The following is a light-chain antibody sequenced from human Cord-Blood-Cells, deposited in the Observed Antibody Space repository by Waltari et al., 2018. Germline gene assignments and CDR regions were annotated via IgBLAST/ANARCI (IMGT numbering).Light chain of an antibody. Sequence: DIVMTKSPDYLAVSLGERATINCKSSQSVLYSSNNKNYLAWYQQKPGQPPKLLIYWASTRESGVPDRFSGSGSGTDFTLTISSLQAEDVAVYYCQQYYSTPPTFGQGTKVEIK. CDR2: WAS. J-gene: IGKJ1*01. CDR3: QQYYSTPPT. CDR1: QSVLYSSNNKNY. V-gene: IGKV4-1*01.